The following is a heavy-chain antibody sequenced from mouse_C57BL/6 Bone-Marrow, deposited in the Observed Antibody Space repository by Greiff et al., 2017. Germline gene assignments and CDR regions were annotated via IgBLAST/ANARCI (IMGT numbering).Heavy chain of an antibody. D-gene: IGHD1-1*01. CDR1: GYAFSSSW. V-gene: IGHV1-82*01. CDR3: ARGITTVVAFDY. J-gene: IGHJ2*01. CDR2: IYPGDGDT. Sequence: QVQLQQSGPELVKPGASVKISCKASGYAFSSSWMNWVKQRPGKGLEWIGRIYPGDGDTNYNGKFKGKATLTADKSSSTAYMQLSSLTSEDSAVYFCARGITTVVAFDYWGQGTTLTVSS.